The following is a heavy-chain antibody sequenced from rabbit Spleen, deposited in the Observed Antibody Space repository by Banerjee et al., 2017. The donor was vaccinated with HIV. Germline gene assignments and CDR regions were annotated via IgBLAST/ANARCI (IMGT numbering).Heavy chain of an antibody. V-gene: IGHV1S40*01. J-gene: IGHJ6*01. CDR3: ARDTSSSFSSYGMDL. Sequence: QSLEESGGGLVKPEGSLTLTCKASGVSLNDKDVMCWVRQAPGKGLEWIVCIDFGGSGFTYYANWAKGRFTISKTSSTTVTLQMTSLTAADTATYFCARDTSSSFSSYGMDLWGPGTLVTVS. CDR2: IDFGGSGFT. CDR1: GVSLNDKDV. D-gene: IGHD1-1*01.